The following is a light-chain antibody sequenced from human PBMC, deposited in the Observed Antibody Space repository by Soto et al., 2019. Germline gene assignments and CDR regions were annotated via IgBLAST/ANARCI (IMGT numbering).Light chain of an antibody. CDR3: QQRSNWPLT. CDR1: QSVSSY. Sequence: EIVLKQSPATLSLSPGERATLSCRASQSVSSYLAWYQQKPGQAPRLLIYDASNRATGISARFSGSGSGTDFTLTISSLEPEDFAVYYCQQRSNWPLTFGGGTKVEIK. CDR2: DAS. V-gene: IGKV3-11*01. J-gene: IGKJ4*01.